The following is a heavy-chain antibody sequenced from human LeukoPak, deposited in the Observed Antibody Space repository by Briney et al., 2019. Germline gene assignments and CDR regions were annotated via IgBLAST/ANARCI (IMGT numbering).Heavy chain of an antibody. CDR1: RFTFSHYA. CDR2: ISTSGHI. V-gene: IGHV3-64D*06. Sequence: PGGSLRLSCSASRFTFSHYAMHWVRQAPGKGLEYVSSISTSGHIYYADSVKGRFTISRDNSQNTLYLHTGSLRAEDTAVYYCVKGRTYGDGLWASPFDYWGQGTLVTVSS. D-gene: IGHD4-17*01. CDR3: VKGRTYGDGLWASPFDY. J-gene: IGHJ4*02.